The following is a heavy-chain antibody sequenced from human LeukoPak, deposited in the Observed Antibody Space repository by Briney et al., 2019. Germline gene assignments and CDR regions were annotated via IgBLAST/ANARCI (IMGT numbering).Heavy chain of an antibody. CDR3: ARDGLTIVGAHYFDY. CDR1: GFTFSSYS. J-gene: IGHJ4*02. CDR2: ISSSSSTI. Sequence: GGSLRLSCAASGFTFSSYSMNWVRQAPGKGLEWVSYISSSSSTIYYADSVKGRFTISRDNAKNSLYLQMNSLRAEDTAVYYCARDGLTIVGAHYFDYWGQGTLVTVSS. V-gene: IGHV3-48*01. D-gene: IGHD1-26*01.